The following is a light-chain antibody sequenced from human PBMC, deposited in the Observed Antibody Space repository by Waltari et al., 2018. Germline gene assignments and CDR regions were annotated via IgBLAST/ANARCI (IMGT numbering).Light chain of an antibody. V-gene: IGKV4-1*01. CDR3: QQYYSTPQT. J-gene: IGKJ1*01. CDR1: QSVLHSSNNKNY. CDR2: WAS. Sequence: DIVMTQSPDSLAVSLGERATINCKSSQSVLHSSNNKNYLAWYQQKPGQPPMLLIYWASTRESGVPDRFSGRGSGTDFTLTISSLQAEDVAVYYCQQYYSTPQTFGQGTKLEIK.